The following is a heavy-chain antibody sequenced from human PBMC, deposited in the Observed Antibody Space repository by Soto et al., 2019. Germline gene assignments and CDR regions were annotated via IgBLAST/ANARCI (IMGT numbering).Heavy chain of an antibody. CDR3: AKAFPTVPKDLPYYYYYGMDV. CDR1: GFTFSSYG. D-gene: IGHD4-17*01. J-gene: IGHJ6*02. Sequence: QVQLVESGGGVVQPGRSLRLSCAASGFTFSSYGMHWVRQAPGKGLEWVAVISYDGSNKYYADSVKGRFTISRDNSKNTLYLQMNSLRAEDTAVYYCAKAFPTVPKDLPYYYYYGMDVWGQGTTVTVSS. V-gene: IGHV3-30*18. CDR2: ISYDGSNK.